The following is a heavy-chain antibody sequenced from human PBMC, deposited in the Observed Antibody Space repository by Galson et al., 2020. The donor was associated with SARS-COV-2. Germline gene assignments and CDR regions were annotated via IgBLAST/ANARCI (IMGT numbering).Heavy chain of an antibody. J-gene: IGHJ3*02. D-gene: IGHD3-22*01. CDR1: GGSISSGSYY. CDR3: ARSHDSSGKALYI. Sequence: SETLSLTCTVSGGSISSGSYYWSWIRQPAGKELEWIGRIHSTGSTNYNPSLKSRVTISVDTSKNQFSLRLSSVTAADPSVYYCARSHDSSGKALYIWGQGTLVTVSS. V-gene: IGHV4-61*02. CDR2: IHSTGST.